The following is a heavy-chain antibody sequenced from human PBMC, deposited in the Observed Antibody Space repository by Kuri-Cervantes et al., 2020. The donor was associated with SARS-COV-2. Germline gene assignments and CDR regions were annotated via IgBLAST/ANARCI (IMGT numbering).Heavy chain of an antibody. D-gene: IGHD4-17*01. CDR1: GFTFSSYA. V-gene: IGHV3-30*04. CDR3: ARVRGDYGPRYYYYGMDV. J-gene: IGHJ6*02. Sequence: GGSLRLSCAASGFTFSSYAMHWVRQAPGKGLEWVAVISYDGSNKYYADSVKGRFTISRDNSKNTLYLQMNSLRAEDTAVYYCARVRGDYGPRYYYYGMDVWCQGTTVTVSS. CDR2: ISYDGSNK.